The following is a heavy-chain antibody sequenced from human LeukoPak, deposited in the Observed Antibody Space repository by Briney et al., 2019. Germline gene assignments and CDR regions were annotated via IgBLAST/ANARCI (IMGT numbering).Heavy chain of an antibody. CDR1: GYTFTSYY. Sequence: GASVKVSCKASGYTFTSYYMRWVRQAPGQGLEWMGIINPSGGSTSYAQKFQGRVTMTRDTSTSTVYMELSSLRSEDTAVYYCARDRKVRGVQRNWFDPWGQGTLVTVSS. CDR2: INPSGGST. J-gene: IGHJ5*02. CDR3: ARDRKVRGVQRNWFDP. D-gene: IGHD3-10*01. V-gene: IGHV1-46*01.